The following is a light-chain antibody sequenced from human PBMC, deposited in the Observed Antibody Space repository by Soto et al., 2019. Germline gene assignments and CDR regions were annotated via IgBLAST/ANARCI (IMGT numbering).Light chain of an antibody. CDR1: QSVTSNY. V-gene: IGKV3-20*01. CDR2: AAS. J-gene: IGKJ1*01. CDR3: QPYGNSPPWT. Sequence: EIVLTQSPGTLSLSPGERATLSCRASQSVTSNYLAWYQQKPGQAPRLLIYAASRRAPGIPDRFSASGSGTDFPLTISRLEPEDFAVYFCQPYGNSPPWTFGQGTKVDIK.